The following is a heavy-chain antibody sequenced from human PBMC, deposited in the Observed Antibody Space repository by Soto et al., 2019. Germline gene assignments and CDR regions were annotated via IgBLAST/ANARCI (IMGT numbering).Heavy chain of an antibody. CDR3: ARDPDYYYGMDV. J-gene: IGHJ6*02. V-gene: IGHV4-59*01. CDR1: GGSISSYY. Sequence: QVQLQESGPGLVKPSETLSLTCTVSGGSISSYYWSWIRQPQGKGLEWIGYIYYSGSTNYNPSLTSRVTISVYTSKNQISLKLSSVTAADTAVYYCARDPDYYYGMDVWGQGTTVTVSS. CDR2: IYYSGST.